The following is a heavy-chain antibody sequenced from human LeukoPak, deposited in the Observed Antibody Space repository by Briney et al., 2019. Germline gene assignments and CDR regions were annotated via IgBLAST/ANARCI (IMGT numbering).Heavy chain of an antibody. Sequence: SETLFLTCTVSGGSISSSTYCWGWIRQPPGKGLEWIGTIHYSGSTYYNPSLKSRLTISADTSKNQFSLKLSSVTAADTAVYYCARLIVGATYFDHWGQGTLVTVSS. CDR1: GGSISSSTYC. CDR3: ARLIVGATYFDH. D-gene: IGHD1-26*01. CDR2: IHYSGST. J-gene: IGHJ4*02. V-gene: IGHV4-39*01.